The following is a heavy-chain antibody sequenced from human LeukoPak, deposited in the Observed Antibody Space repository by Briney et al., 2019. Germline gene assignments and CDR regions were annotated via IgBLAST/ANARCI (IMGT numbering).Heavy chain of an antibody. CDR3: ARVGAVMVRGVPSYFDY. D-gene: IGHD3-10*01. CDR2: ISSSSSYI. J-gene: IGHJ4*02. CDR1: GFTFSSSS. V-gene: IGHV3-21*01. Sequence: GGSLRLSCAASGFTFSSSSMTWVRQAPGKGLEWVSSISSSSSYIYYADSVKGRFTISRDNAKNSLYLQMNSLRAEDTAVYYCARVGAVMVRGVPSYFDYWGQGTLVTVSS.